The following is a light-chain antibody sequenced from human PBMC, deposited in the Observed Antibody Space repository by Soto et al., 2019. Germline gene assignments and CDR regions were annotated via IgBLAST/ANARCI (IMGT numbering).Light chain of an antibody. CDR1: QSVSGY. V-gene: IGKV3-11*01. J-gene: IGKJ5*01. Sequence: EIVLAESPATLSLTTGAAATLSCRASQSVSGYIGWYQQKPGQAPRLLIYADSNRATGIPARFSGSGSGTDFTLTISSLEPEDFAVYYCQQRYNWPSTFGQGTRVEIK. CDR3: QQRYNWPST. CDR2: ADS.